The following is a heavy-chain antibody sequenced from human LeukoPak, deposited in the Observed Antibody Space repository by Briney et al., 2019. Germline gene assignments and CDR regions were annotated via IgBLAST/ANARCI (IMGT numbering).Heavy chain of an antibody. Sequence: GGSLRLSCAASGFTFSDYYMSWIRQAPGKGLEWVSYISSSSSTIYYADSVKGRFTISRDNAKNSLYLQMNSLRAEDTAVYYCARSWYYDFWSGSSAFDYWGQGTLVTVSS. CDR2: ISSSSSTI. D-gene: IGHD3-3*01. J-gene: IGHJ4*02. CDR1: GFTFSDYY. CDR3: ARSWYYDFWSGSSAFDY. V-gene: IGHV3-11*04.